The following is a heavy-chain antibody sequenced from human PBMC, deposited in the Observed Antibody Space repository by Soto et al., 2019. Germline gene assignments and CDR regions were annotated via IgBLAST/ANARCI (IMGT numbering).Heavy chain of an antibody. Sequence: GGSLRLSCAASGFTFSSYGMHWVRQAPGKGLEWVAVIWYDGSNKYYADSVKGRFTISRDNSKNTLYLQMNSLRAEDTAVYYCARRAAAGTEGDAFDIWGQGTMVTVSS. CDR2: IWYDGSNK. CDR3: ARRAAAGTEGDAFDI. V-gene: IGHV3-33*01. CDR1: GFTFSSYG. J-gene: IGHJ3*02. D-gene: IGHD6-13*01.